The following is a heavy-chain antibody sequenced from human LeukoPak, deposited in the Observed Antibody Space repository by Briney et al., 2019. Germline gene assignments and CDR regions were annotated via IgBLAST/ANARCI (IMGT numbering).Heavy chain of an antibody. D-gene: IGHD1-1*01. V-gene: IGHV3-30*02. CDR1: GFIFSSYG. CDR2: IRYDGSNK. CDR3: AKWDDRGDYYYYYMDV. Sequence: PGGSLRLSCAASGFIFSSYGIHWVRQAPGKGLEWVAFIRYDGSNKYYADSVKGRFTISRDNSKNTLYLQMNSLRAEDTAVYYCAKWDDRGDYYYYYMDVWGKGTTVTVSS. J-gene: IGHJ6*03.